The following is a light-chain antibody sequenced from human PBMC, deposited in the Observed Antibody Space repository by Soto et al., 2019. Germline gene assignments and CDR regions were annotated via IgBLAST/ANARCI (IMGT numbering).Light chain of an antibody. V-gene: IGLV2-14*01. CDR3: SSYTSSNPLVV. Sequence: QSALTQPAYVSGSPGQSITISCTGTSSDVGGYNYVSWYQQHPGKAPKLMIYDVSNRPSGVSNRFSGSKSGNTASLTISGLQAEDEADYYCSSYTSSNPLVVFGGGTKVTVL. CDR2: DVS. J-gene: IGLJ2*01. CDR1: SSDVGGYNY.